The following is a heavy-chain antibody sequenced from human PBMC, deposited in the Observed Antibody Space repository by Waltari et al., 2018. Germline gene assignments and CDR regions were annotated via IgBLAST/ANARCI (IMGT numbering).Heavy chain of an antibody. D-gene: IGHD3-3*01. CDR3: ARGAPLYYDFWSGYSSDAFDI. Sequence: STNYNPSLKSRVTISVDTSKNQFSLKLSSVTAADTAVYYCARGAPLYYDFWSGYSSDAFDIWGQGTMVTVSS. V-gene: IGHV4-59*09. J-gene: IGHJ3*02. CDR2: ST.